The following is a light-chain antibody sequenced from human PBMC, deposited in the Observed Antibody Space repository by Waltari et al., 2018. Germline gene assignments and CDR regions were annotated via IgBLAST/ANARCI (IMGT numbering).Light chain of an antibody. Sequence: VVTQSPATLSVSPGKTVTLSCRASQRVNTNLAWYQQKPGQAPRLLIFAASTRAPGIPSRFGGSGSGTEFTLTISSLEPEDFAVYYCQQRNNWPLTFGGGTKVEIK. CDR1: QRVNTN. CDR2: AAS. V-gene: IGKV3-15*01. CDR3: QQRNNWPLT. J-gene: IGKJ4*01.